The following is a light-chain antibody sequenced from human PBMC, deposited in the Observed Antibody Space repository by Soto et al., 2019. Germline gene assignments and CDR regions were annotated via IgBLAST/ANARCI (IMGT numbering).Light chain of an antibody. V-gene: IGKV1-27*01. J-gene: IGKJ4*01. CDR3: QNYNSVPLT. CDR2: AAS. Sequence: IQMTQSPSSLSASVGDRVTITCRASQGLRNYLAWYQQKPGKVPKLLIYAASTLQSGVPSRFSGSGSGTDFTLTINSLQPEDVATYYCQNYNSVPLTFGGGTKVEIK. CDR1: QGLRNY.